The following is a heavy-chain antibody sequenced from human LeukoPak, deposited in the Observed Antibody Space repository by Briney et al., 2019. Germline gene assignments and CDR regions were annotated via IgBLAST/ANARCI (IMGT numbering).Heavy chain of an antibody. Sequence: GGSLRLSCAASGFTFSGSAMHWVRQASGKGLEWVGRIRSKANSYATAYAASVKGRFTIPRDDSKNTAYLQMNSLKTEDTAVYYCTSDAYGSGRPNDYWGQGTLVTVSS. CDR1: GFTFSGSA. J-gene: IGHJ4*02. CDR3: TSDAYGSGRPNDY. V-gene: IGHV3-73*01. CDR2: IRSKANSYAT. D-gene: IGHD3-10*01.